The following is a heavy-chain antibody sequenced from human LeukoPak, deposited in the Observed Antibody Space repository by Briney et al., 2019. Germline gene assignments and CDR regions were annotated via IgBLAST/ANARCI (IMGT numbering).Heavy chain of an antibody. CDR3: ARDFPGRAVAGT. V-gene: IGHV1-46*01. D-gene: IGHD6-19*01. J-gene: IGHJ5*02. CDR2: INPSGGST. Sequence: GASVKVSRKASGYTFTSYYMHWVRQAPGQGLEWMGIINPSGGSTSYAQKFQGRVTMTRDTSTSTVYMELSSLRSEDTAVYYCARDFPGRAVAGTWGQGTLVTVSS. CDR1: GYTFTSYY.